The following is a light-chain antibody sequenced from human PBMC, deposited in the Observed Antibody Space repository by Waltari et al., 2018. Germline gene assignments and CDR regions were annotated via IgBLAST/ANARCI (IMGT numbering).Light chain of an antibody. V-gene: IGLV2-8*01. Sequence: QSALTQPPSASGSPGQSVAISCTGTSRDIGRYDLVSWYQQHPGQAPKLIISEVNKRPSGVPDRFSGAKSGNTASLTVSGLQAEDEADYYCSSHGGSDKFYVFGTGTKVTVL. CDR3: SSHGGSDKFYV. CDR1: SRDIGRYDL. CDR2: EVN. J-gene: IGLJ1*01.